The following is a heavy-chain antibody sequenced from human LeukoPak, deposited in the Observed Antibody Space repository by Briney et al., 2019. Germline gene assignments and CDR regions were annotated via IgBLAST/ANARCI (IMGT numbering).Heavy chain of an antibody. Sequence: GGSLRLSCAASGFTFSSYEMNWVRQAPGKGLEWVSYISSSGSTIYYADSVKGRFTISRGNAKNSLYLQMNSLRAEDTAVYYCARVGRWFGEFYFDYWGQGTLVTVSS. V-gene: IGHV3-48*03. CDR2: ISSSGSTI. CDR1: GFTFSSYE. J-gene: IGHJ4*02. CDR3: ARVGRWFGEFYFDY. D-gene: IGHD3-10*01.